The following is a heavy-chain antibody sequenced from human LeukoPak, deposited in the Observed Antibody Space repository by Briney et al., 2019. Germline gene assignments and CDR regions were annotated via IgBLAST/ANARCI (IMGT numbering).Heavy chain of an antibody. Sequence: ASVKVSCKASGGTFSSYGINWVRQAPGQGREWMGGIIPIFGTTDYPQEFQGRVTITADESTSTAYMELSSLRSEDTAVYYCARDRNSGSSLDIWGQGTMLTVSS. CDR1: GGTFSSYG. J-gene: IGHJ3*02. CDR2: IIPIFGTT. D-gene: IGHD6-6*01. CDR3: ARDRNSGSSLDI. V-gene: IGHV1-69*01.